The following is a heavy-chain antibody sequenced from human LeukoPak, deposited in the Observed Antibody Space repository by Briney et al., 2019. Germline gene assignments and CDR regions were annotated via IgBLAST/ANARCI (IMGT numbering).Heavy chain of an antibody. CDR1: GGSTSRYY. V-gene: IGHV4-59*01. D-gene: IGHD6-19*01. CDR2: IYYSGST. CDR3: ATHSSAWYQAFDI. J-gene: IGHJ3*02. Sequence: SETLSLTCAVSGGSTSRYYWTWIRQPPGKGLEWIGFIYYSGSTSYNPSLKSRVTISVDTSKNQISLKLSSVTAADTAVYYCATHSSAWYQAFDIWGQGTMVTVSS.